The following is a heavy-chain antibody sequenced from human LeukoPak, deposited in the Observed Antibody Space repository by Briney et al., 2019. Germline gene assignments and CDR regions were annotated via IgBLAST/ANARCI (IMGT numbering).Heavy chain of an antibody. V-gene: IGHV3-7*01. CDR1: GFTFSSYW. CDR2: IKQDGSEK. Sequence: GGSLRLSCAASGFTFSSYWMSWVRQAPGKGLEWVANIKQDGSEKYYVDSVKGRFTISRDNAKNTLSLQMNSLRAEDTGVYYCARDIKNTAMDYWGQGTLVTVSS. J-gene: IGHJ4*02. D-gene: IGHD5-18*01. CDR3: ARDIKNTAMDY.